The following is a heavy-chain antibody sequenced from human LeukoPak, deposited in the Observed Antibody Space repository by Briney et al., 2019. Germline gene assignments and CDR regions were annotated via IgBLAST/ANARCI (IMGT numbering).Heavy chain of an antibody. D-gene: IGHD6-13*01. V-gene: IGHV3-9*01. Sequence: SLRLSCAASGFTFDDYAMHWVRRAPGKGLEWVSGISWNSGSIGYADSVKGRFTISRDNAKNSLYLQMNSLRAEDTALYYCAKDYRSSSWYHAYFDYWGQGTLVTVSS. CDR3: AKDYRSSSWYHAYFDY. CDR1: GFTFDDYA. CDR2: ISWNSGSI. J-gene: IGHJ4*02.